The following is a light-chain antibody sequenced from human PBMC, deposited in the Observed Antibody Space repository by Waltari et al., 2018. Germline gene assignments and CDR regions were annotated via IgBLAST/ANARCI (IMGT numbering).Light chain of an antibody. Sequence: DIKLTPSPSSLSASVGDRVTITCRASQSISSKLVWYQQKRGRAPKLLIYAASSLQSGVPSRFSGSGSGTDFTLAISSLQPEDFATYYCQQSYSTPRTFGGGTKVEIK. CDR2: AAS. V-gene: IGKV1-39*01. CDR1: QSISSK. J-gene: IGKJ4*01. CDR3: QQSYSTPRT.